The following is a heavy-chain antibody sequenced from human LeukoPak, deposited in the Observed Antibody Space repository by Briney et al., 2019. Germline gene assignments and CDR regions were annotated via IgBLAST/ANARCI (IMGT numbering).Heavy chain of an antibody. CDR2: FDPEDGET. CDR3: ATMIVVVSVFDY. J-gene: IGHJ4*02. D-gene: IGHD3-22*01. CDR1: GYTLTELS. Sequence: ASVKLSCNVSGYTLTELSMHWGRQAPGKGLEWMGGFDPEDGETIYAHKFQGRVTMTEDTSTDTAYMELSSLRSEDTAVYYCATMIVVVSVFDYWGQGTLVTISS. V-gene: IGHV1-24*01.